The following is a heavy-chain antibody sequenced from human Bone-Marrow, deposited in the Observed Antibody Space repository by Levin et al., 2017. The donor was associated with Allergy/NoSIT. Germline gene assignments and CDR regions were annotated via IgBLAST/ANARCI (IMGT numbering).Heavy chain of an antibody. D-gene: IGHD5-24*01. CDR1: GFTFSTYW. J-gene: IGHJ4*02. CDR2: ISSDETTT. CDR3: ARVRTGYSDY. Sequence: GGSLRLSCVASGFTFSTYWMHWVRQAPGSGLVWVSQISSDETTTTYADSVKGRFTTSRDNAKNTLYLQMNSLRAEDTAVYYCARVRTGYSDYWGQGSLVTVSS. V-gene: IGHV3-74*01.